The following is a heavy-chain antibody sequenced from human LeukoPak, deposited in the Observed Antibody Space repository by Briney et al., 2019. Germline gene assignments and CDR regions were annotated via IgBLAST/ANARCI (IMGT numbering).Heavy chain of an antibody. CDR2: IIPIFGTA. CDR3: AYDFWSGYHAPTRFDY. D-gene: IGHD3-3*01. J-gene: IGHJ4*02. V-gene: IGHV1-69*13. Sequence: GASVKVSCKASGGTFSSYAISWVRQAPGQGLEWMGGIIPIFGTANYAQKFQGRVTITADESTSTAYMELSSLRSEDTAVYYCAYDFWSGYHAPTRFDYWGQGTLVTVSS. CDR1: GGTFSSYA.